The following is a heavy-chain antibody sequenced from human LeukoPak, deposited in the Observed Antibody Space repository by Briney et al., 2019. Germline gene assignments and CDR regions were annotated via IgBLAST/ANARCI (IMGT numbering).Heavy chain of an antibody. Sequence: GGSLRLSCAASGFTFSDYYMSWIRQAPGKGLEWVSYISSSGSTIYYADSVKGRFTISRDSAKNSLYLQMSSLRAEDTAVYYCARGGELDYYYYYGMDVWGQGTTVTVSS. CDR2: ISSSGSTI. J-gene: IGHJ6*02. CDR3: ARGGELDYYYYYGMDV. CDR1: GFTFSDYY. D-gene: IGHD3-3*02. V-gene: IGHV3-11*01.